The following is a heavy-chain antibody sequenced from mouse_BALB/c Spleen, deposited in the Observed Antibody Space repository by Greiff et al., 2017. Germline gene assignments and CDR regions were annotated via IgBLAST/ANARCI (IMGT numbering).Heavy chain of an antibody. V-gene: IGHV3-6*02. Sequence: EVQLQESGPGLVKPSQSLSLTCSVTGYSITSGYYWNWIRQFPGNKLEWMGYISYDGSNNYNPSLKNRISITRDTSKNQFFLKLNSVTTEDTATYYCAREGKIYYDYAMDYWGQGTSVTVSS. CDR2: ISYDGSN. CDR3: AREGKIYYDYAMDY. CDR1: GYSITSGYY. J-gene: IGHJ4*01. D-gene: IGHD2-4*01.